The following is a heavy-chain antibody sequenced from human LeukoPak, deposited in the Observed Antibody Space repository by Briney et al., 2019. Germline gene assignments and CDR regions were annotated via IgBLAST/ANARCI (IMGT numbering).Heavy chain of an antibody. CDR2: ITDSGSNT. J-gene: IGHJ4*02. CDR1: GFTFSSYA. V-gene: IGHV3-23*01. D-gene: IGHD6-19*01. CDR3: VGGSGWTY. Sequence: GGSLRLSCAASGFTFSSYAMTWVRQAPGKGLEWVSAITDSGSNTYYADSVRGRFTISRDNSEHTLYLQMNSLRAEDTAVYYCVGGSGWTYWGQGTLVTVSS.